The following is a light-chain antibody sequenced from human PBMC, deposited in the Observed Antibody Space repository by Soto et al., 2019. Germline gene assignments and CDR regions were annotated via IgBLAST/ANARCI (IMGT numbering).Light chain of an antibody. J-gene: IGLJ3*02. V-gene: IGLV3-21*04. Sequence: SYELTQPPSVSVAPGKTARITCGGNNIVSKSVHWYQQRPGQAPVMVIYYDSDRPSGIPERFSGSNSGNTATLTISRVEAGDEADYYCQVWDSSSDHVVFGGGTKVTV. CDR3: QVWDSSSDHVV. CDR1: NIVSKS. CDR2: YDS.